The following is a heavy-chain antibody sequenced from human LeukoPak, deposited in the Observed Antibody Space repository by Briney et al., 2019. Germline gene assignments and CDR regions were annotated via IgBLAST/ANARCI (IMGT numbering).Heavy chain of an antibody. CDR3: ARTMEGYCSGGSCYQYSYYMDV. CDR1: GGTFSSYA. Sequence: SVKVSCKASGGTFSSYAISWVRQAPGQGLEWMGGSIPIFGTANYAQKFQGRVTITADESTSTAYMELSSLRSEDTAVYYCARTMEGYCSGGSCYQYSYYMDVWGKGTTVTVSS. J-gene: IGHJ6*03. V-gene: IGHV1-69*13. D-gene: IGHD2-15*01. CDR2: SIPIFGTA.